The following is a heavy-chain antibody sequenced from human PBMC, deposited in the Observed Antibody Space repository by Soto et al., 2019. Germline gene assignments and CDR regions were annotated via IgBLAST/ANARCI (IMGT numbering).Heavy chain of an antibody. J-gene: IGHJ6*02. V-gene: IGHV1-69*06. CDR1: GGTFSSYA. CDR2: IIPIFGTA. CDR3: ARGLHWGGWGYYYYGMDV. Sequence: QVQLVQSGAEVKKPGSSVKVSCKASGGTFSSYAISWVRQAPGQGLEWMGGIIPIFGTAYYAQKFQGRVTITADKSTRTAFLEMSSLRSEDTAVYYCARGLHWGGWGYYYYGMDVLGQGTTVTVSS. D-gene: IGHD6-19*01.